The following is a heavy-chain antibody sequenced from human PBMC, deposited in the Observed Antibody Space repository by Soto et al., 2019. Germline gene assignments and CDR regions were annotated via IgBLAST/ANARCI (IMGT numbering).Heavy chain of an antibody. CDR1: GFTFDVSA. CDR2: ISWNSGSI. CDR3: AKDKGGYDSFIGYYYYYMDV. J-gene: IGHJ6*03. Sequence: HPGGSLKLSCAASGFTFDVSAMHWFRQAPGKGLEWVSGISWNSGSIGYADSVKGRFTISRDNAKNSLYLQMNSLRAEDTALYYCAKDKGGYDSFIGYYYYYMDVWGKGTTVTVSS. D-gene: IGHD5-12*01. V-gene: IGHV3-9*01.